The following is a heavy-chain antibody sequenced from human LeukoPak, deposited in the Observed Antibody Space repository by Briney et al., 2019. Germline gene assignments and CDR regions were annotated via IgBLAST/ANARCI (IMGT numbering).Heavy chain of an antibody. V-gene: IGHV1-24*01. Sequence: ASVKVSCKVSGYTLTELSMHWVRQAPGKGLEWMGGFDPEDSETIYAQKFQGRVTMTEDTSTDTAYMELSSLRSEDTAVYYCASRLKYYYDSSGYYLRYWGQGTLVTVSS. CDR1: GYTLTELS. CDR2: FDPEDSET. CDR3: ASRLKYYYDSSGYYLRY. D-gene: IGHD3-22*01. J-gene: IGHJ4*02.